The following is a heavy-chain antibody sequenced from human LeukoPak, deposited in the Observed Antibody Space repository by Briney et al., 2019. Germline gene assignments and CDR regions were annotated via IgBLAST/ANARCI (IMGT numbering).Heavy chain of an antibody. D-gene: IGHD3-22*01. Sequence: GGALRLSCAASGCSLSDYLMTWVGQAPGKGLEGVGNIKFDGSEIYYLDSVRGRFSISRDNAKNSLYLQMNSLRVEDTAVYYCTRDLNHDSSGWGQGTLVTVSS. J-gene: IGHJ4*02. CDR1: GCSLSDYL. V-gene: IGHV3-7*01. CDR2: IKFDGSEI. CDR3: TRDLNHDSSG.